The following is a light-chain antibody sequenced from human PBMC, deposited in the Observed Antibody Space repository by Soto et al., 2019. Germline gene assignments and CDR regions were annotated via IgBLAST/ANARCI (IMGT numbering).Light chain of an antibody. V-gene: IGLV3-1*01. CDR1: KLGDKY. CDR2: QDS. Sequence: SYELTQPPSVSVSPGQTASITCSGDKLGDKYACWYQQKPGQSPVLVIYQDSKRPSGIPERFSGSNSGNTATLTISGTQAMDEADYYCQAWDSCTEVFGTGTKLTVL. J-gene: IGLJ1*01. CDR3: QAWDSCTEV.